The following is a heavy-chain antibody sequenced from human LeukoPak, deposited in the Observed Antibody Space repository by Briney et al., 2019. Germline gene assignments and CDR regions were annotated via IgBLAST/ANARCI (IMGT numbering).Heavy chain of an antibody. CDR2: ISWKRGSI. CDR3: AKDMEMATIGILDY. Sequence: SLRLSCASSRFTLDDYAWHWVRQAGWKGVDGVSVISWKRGSIDYAGSVKGRLTISRDKVKNSMYLQMNSLRAEDTALYYCAKDMEMATIGILDYWGQGTMVTVSS. D-gene: IGHD5-24*01. J-gene: IGHJ4*02. CDR1: RFTLDDYA. V-gene: IGHV3-9*01.